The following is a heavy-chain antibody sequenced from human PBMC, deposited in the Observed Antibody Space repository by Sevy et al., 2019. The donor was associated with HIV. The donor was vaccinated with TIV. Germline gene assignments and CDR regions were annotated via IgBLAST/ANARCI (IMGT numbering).Heavy chain of an antibody. CDR2: IHYSGYT. V-gene: IGHV4-59*01. CDR1: GGSMNSYY. D-gene: IGHD4-17*01. J-gene: IGHJ4*02. CDR3: VRAANINGGMFFDS. Sequence: SETLSLTCSVSGGSMNSYYWSWIRQPPGKGLEWVGFIHYSGYTNYNPSLKSRFTMSIDTSKNHFSLKVSSVFAAYTAMYCCVRAANINGGMFFDSWAQGTLVTVSS.